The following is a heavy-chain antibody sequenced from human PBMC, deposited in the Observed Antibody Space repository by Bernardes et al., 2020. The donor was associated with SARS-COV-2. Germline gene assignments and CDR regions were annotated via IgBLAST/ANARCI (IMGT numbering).Heavy chain of an antibody. CDR2: VWYDGSDK. CDR1: GFIFSSHG. Sequence: GGSLRLSCEVSGFIFSSHGMHWVRQAPGEGLEWVGVVWYDGSDKYYADSVKGRFTISRDNSKNTVYLQMDSLRAEDTAVYYCARDPYALWNGYYELEYAFDFWGQGTMVTVSS. D-gene: IGHD3-3*01. CDR3: ARDPYALWNGYYELEYAFDF. V-gene: IGHV3-33*01. J-gene: IGHJ3*01.